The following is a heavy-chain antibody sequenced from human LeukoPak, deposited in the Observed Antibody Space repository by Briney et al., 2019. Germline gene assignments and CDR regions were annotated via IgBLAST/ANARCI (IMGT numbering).Heavy chain of an antibody. D-gene: IGHD3-9*01. J-gene: IGHJ4*02. CDR1: GYTFTSYG. Sequence: ASVKVSCKASGYTFTSYGISWVRQAPGQGLEWMGWISAYNGNTNYAQKLQGRVTMTTDTSTSTAYMELRSLRSDDTAVYYCASSDILTGYYDYWGRGTLVTVSS. V-gene: IGHV1-18*01. CDR2: ISAYNGNT. CDR3: ASSDILTGYYDY.